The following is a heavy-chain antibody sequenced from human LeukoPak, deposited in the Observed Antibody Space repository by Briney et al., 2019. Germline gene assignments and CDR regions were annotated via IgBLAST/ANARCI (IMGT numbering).Heavy chain of an antibody. CDR3: ARGDYDSSGYYYEIDAFDI. CDR2: NNHSGST. Sequence: PSETLSLTCTVSGGSISSSSYYWGWIRQPPGKGLEWIGENNHSGSTNYNPSLKSRVTISVDTSKNQFSLKLSSVTAADTAVYYCARGDYDSSGYYYEIDAFDIWGQGTMVTVSS. J-gene: IGHJ3*02. D-gene: IGHD3-22*01. CDR1: GGSISSSSYY. V-gene: IGHV4-39*07.